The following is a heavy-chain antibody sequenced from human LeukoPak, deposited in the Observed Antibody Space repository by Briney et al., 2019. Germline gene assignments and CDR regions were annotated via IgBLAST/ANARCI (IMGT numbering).Heavy chain of an antibody. CDR1: GFTFSSYS. CDR3: ARDSSLRGYSYEFDY. V-gene: IGHV3-21*01. D-gene: IGHD5-18*01. J-gene: IGHJ4*02. CDR2: ISSSSSYI. Sequence: PGGSLRLSCAASGFTFSSYSMNWVRQAPGKGLGWVSSISSSSSYIYYADSVKGRFTISRDNAKNSLYLQMNSLRAEDTAVYYCARDSSLRGYSYEFDYWGQGTLVTVSS.